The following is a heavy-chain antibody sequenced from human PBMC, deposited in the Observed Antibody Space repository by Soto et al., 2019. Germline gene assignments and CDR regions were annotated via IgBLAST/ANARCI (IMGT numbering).Heavy chain of an antibody. V-gene: IGHV3-73*01. CDR3: TRHGNYDFWSGYVRGWFDP. CDR2: IRSKANSYAT. CDR1: GFTFSGSA. D-gene: IGHD3-3*01. J-gene: IGHJ5*02. Sequence: GGSLRLSCAASGFTFSGSAMHWVRQASGKGLEWVGRIRSKANSYATAYAASVKGRFTISRDDSKNTAYLQMNSLKTEDTAVYYCTRHGNYDFWSGYVRGWFDPWGQGTLVTVSS.